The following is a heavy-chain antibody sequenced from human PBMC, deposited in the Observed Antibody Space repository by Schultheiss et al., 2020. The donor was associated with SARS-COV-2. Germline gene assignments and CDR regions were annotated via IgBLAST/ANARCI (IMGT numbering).Heavy chain of an antibody. Sequence: SVKVSCKASGGTFSSYAISWVRQAPGQGLEWMGGIIPIFGTANYAQKLQGRVTMTTDTSTSTAYMELRSLRSDDTAVYYCARASYDSSGLSGMDVWGQGTTVTVSS. V-gene: IGHV1-69*05. CDR2: IIPIFGTA. D-gene: IGHD3-22*01. J-gene: IGHJ6*02. CDR3: ARASYDSSGLSGMDV. CDR1: GGTFSSYA.